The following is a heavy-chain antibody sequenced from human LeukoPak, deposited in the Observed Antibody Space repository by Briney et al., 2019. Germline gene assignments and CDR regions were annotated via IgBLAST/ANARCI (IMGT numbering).Heavy chain of an antibody. D-gene: IGHD3-9*01. CDR2: IYYSGST. CDR1: GGSISSGGYS. CDR3: ARMDILTGYYFDY. J-gene: IGHJ4*02. Sequence: SETLSLTCTVSGGSISSGGYSWSWIRQHPGKGLEWIGYIYYSGSTYYNPSLKSRVTISVDTSKNQFSLKLSSVTAADTAVYYCARMDILTGYYFDYWGQGTLVTVSS. V-gene: IGHV4-31*03.